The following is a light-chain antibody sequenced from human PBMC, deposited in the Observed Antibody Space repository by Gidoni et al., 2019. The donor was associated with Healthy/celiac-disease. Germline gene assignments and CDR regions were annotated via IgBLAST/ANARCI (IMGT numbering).Light chain of an antibody. J-gene: IGKJ2*01. Sequence: EIVMTPSPATLSVSPGERATLSFRASRSVVNNLAWYQHKPGQAPRLLVYGASTRATDIPARFSGSGSGTGFTLTISSLQSEDFAIYYCQQYNNWPYTFXQXTQLDVK. CDR2: GAS. CDR1: RSVVNN. V-gene: IGKV3-15*01. CDR3: QQYNNWPYT.